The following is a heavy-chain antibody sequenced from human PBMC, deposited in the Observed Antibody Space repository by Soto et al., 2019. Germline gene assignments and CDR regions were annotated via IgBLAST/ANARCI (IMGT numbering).Heavy chain of an antibody. V-gene: IGHV4-59*01. J-gene: IGHJ4*02. CDR2: IYYSGST. D-gene: IGHD6-13*01. CDR3: ARGQQQLVLFDY. CDR1: GGSISSYY. Sequence: WQTLSLTCTVSGGSISSYYLSWIRQPPGKGLEWIRYIYYSGSTNYNPSLKSRVTISVDTSKNQFSLKLSSVTAPDTAVYYCARGQQQLVLFDYWGQGTLVTVS.